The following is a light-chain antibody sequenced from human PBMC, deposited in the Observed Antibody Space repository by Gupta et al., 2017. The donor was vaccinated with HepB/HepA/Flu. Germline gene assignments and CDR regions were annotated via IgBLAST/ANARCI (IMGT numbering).Light chain of an antibody. V-gene: IGKV1-5*03. Sequence: DLPMTQSPSTLSASVGDRVTITCRASQNTGYWLAWFQQKPGKAPNLLISKTSTLESGVPSRFSGSGSGTEFTLTISSMKTDDVATYYCRQYKKYPCTLGQGTKLEIK. J-gene: IGKJ2*02. CDR3: RQYKKYPCT. CDR1: QNTGYW. CDR2: KTS.